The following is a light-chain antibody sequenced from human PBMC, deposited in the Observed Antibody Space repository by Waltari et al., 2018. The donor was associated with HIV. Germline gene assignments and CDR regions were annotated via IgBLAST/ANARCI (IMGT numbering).Light chain of an antibody. CDR3: QSADNSGTFVI. Sequence: SYEVPQPPSVSVSPGQTARITCSGDALPNQYAYWYQQKPGQAPVLVIYKDSERPSGIPERFSGSSSGTTVTLTISGVQAEDEADYYCQSADNSGTFVIFGGGTKLTVL. J-gene: IGLJ2*01. CDR2: KDS. CDR1: ALPNQY. V-gene: IGLV3-25*03.